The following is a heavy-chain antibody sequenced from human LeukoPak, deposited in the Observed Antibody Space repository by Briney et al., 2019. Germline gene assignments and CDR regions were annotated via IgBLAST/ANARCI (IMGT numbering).Heavy chain of an antibody. Sequence: NPSETLSLTCAVYGRSFSGYYWSWIRQPPGKGLEWIGEINHSGSTNYNPSLKSRVTISVDTSKNQFSLKLSSVTAADTAVYYCARVVPAANLRGPFNWFDPWGQGTLVTVSS. CDR1: GRSFSGYY. V-gene: IGHV4-34*01. D-gene: IGHD2-2*01. J-gene: IGHJ5*02. CDR3: ARVVPAANLRGPFNWFDP. CDR2: INHSGST.